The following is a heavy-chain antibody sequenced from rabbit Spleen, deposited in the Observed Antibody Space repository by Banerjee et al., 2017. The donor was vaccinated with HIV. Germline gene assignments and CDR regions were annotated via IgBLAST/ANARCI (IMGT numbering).Heavy chain of an antibody. CDR3: ARHVTGSHGWPMKL. Sequence: QSLEESGGDLVKPGASLTLTCTASGFSFSSNYWICWVRQAPGKGLEWIGCIDTGSSGNTYYASWAKGRFTISKTSSTTVSLQMTSLTAVDTATYFCARHVTGSHGWPMKLWGPGTLVTVS. CDR2: IDTGSSGNT. CDR1: GFSFSSNYW. J-gene: IGHJ4*01. D-gene: IGHD1-1*01. V-gene: IGHV1S40*01.